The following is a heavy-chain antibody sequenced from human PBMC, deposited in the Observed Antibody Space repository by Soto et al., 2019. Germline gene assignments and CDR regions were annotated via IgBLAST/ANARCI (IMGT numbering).Heavy chain of an antibody. D-gene: IGHD6-25*01. CDR2: MNPNNGNA. Sequence: QVQLLQSGAEVKKPGASVKVSCKASGFTFITYDFSWVRQAAGQGLEWMGWMNPNNGNAGFAQKFRGRINMTRNTSISTAYLELSSLRSDDSAVYFCARRKERSGPYYLELWGQGTQVTVSS. CDR1: GFTFITYD. CDR3: ARRKERSGPYYLEL. V-gene: IGHV1-8*01. J-gene: IGHJ4*02.